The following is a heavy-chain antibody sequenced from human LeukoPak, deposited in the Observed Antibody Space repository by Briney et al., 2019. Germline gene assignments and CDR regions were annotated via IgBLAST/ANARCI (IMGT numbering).Heavy chain of an antibody. CDR3: ARHSWGFYYDSSGYPDY. V-gene: IGHV4-38-2*02. CDR2: IYHSGRT. CDR1: GYSISSGYY. J-gene: IGHJ4*02. D-gene: IGHD3-22*01. Sequence: PSETLSLTCTVSGYSISSGYYWGWIRQPPGKGLEWIVSIYHSGRTFYNPSLKSRVTISVDTSKNQFSLKLTSVTAADTAVYYCARHSWGFYYDSSGYPDYWGQGTLVTVSS.